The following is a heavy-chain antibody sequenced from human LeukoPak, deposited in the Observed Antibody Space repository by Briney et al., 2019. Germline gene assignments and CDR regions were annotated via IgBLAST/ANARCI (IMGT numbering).Heavy chain of an antibody. CDR2: MYYSGST. CDR3: PRAFGREHRFDY. CDR1: SGSFSSSSYY. Sequence: PSETLSLTCTVSSGSFSSSSYYWGWIRQPPGKGLEWIGTMYYSGSTYYNPSLKSRVTISVDTSKSQISLKLSSVTAADTAVYYCPRAFGREHRFDYWGQGTLVTVSS. J-gene: IGHJ4*02. D-gene: IGHD3-10*01. V-gene: IGHV4-39*01.